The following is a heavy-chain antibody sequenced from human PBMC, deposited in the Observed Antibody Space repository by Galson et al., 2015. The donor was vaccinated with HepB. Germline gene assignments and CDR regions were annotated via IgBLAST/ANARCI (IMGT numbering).Heavy chain of an antibody. J-gene: IGHJ4*02. CDR2: TYYRSKWYN. D-gene: IGHD5-24*01. Sequence: CAISGDSVSRNSAAWNWIRQSPSRGLEWLGRTYYRSKWYNDYAVSVKSRITIKPDTSKNQFSLQLNSVTPEDTAVYYCARVSSRGVDGHNGFDNWGQGTLVTVSS. CDR1: GDSVSRNSAA. V-gene: IGHV6-1*01. CDR3: ARVSSRGVDGHNGFDN.